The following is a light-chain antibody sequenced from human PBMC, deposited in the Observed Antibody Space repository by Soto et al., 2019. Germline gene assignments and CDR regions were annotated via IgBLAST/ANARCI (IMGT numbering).Light chain of an antibody. J-gene: IGKJ1*01. CDR3: QQYNNWPPWT. CDR2: DAS. Sequence: ILMTQSPATLSVSPGERATLSCRASQSVSNNLAWYQQKPGQAPRLLIYDASTRATGIPARFSGSGSGTEFTLTISGLQSEDFADYYCQQYNNWPPWTFGQGTKVEIQ. V-gene: IGKV3-15*01. CDR1: QSVSNN.